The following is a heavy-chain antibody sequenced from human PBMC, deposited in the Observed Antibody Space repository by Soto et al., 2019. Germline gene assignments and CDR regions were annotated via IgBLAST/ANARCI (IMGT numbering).Heavy chain of an antibody. CDR3: ARDSCGGDXYPAGHYYYYYGMDV. V-gene: IGHV3-53*01. D-gene: IGHD2-21*02. CDR1: GIAVSSNY. J-gene: IGHJ6*02. CDR2: IYSGGST. Sequence: PGGSLRLSCAASGIAVSSNYMSWVRQAPGKGLEWVSVIYSGGSTYYADSVKGRFTISRDNSKNTLYLQMNSLRAEDTAVYYCARDSCGGDXYPAGHYYYYYGMDVWGQGTTVTVSS.